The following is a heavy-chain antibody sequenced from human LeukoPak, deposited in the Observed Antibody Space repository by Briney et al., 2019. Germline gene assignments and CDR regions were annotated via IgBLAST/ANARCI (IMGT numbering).Heavy chain of an antibody. J-gene: IGHJ5*02. CDR3: ARGRYSSSWYRGWFDR. CDR2: INHSGST. Sequence: PSETLSLICAVYGVSFSGYYWSWLRQPPRKGLPWIGEINHSGSTNYNPSLKSRVTISVDTSKNQFSLKLSSVTAADTAVYYCARGRYSSSWYRGWFDRWGQGTLVTVAS. D-gene: IGHD6-13*01. CDR1: GVSFSGYY. V-gene: IGHV4-34*01.